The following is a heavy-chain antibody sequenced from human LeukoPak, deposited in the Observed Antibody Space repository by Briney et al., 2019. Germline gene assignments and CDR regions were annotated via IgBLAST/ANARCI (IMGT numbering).Heavy chain of an antibody. CDR1: GFNFKAYW. V-gene: IGHV3-7*01. J-gene: IGHJ4*02. CDR3: AREGSSYYLGPIDS. Sequence: GGSLRLSCAASGFNFKAYWMTWVRQAPGEGLEWLGNIRQDGSERYSLDSVKGRFTISRDNAKNSLFLQMNSLRAEDTAVYYCAREGSSYYLGPIDSWGQGTLVTVSS. D-gene: IGHD2/OR15-2a*01. CDR2: IRQDGSER.